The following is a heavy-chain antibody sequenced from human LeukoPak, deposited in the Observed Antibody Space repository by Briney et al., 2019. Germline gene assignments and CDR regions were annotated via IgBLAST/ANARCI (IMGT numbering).Heavy chain of an antibody. J-gene: IGHJ2*01. Sequence: HPGGSLRLSCAASGFTFSTAWMFWVRQAPGKGLEWVATIKQDGSEKHYLDSVKGRFTISRDNAENSLYLQMNSLRAEDTAVYPCVRGRGWYLALWGRGTQVTVS. V-gene: IGHV3-7*04. CDR1: GFTFSTAW. CDR2: IKQDGSEK. CDR3: VRGRGWYLAL.